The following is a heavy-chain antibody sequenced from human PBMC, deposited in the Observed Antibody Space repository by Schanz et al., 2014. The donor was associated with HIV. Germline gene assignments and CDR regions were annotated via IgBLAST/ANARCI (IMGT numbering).Heavy chain of an antibody. D-gene: IGHD6-19*01. CDR1: GGTFSSHA. J-gene: IGHJ6*02. CDR3: ARDREGSGWYRKFYYGMDV. V-gene: IGHV1-69*01. CDR2: ILPTFATA. Sequence: QVQLVQSGAEVKKPGSSVKVSCKASGGTFSSHAISWVRQAPGQGLEWMGGILPTFATANYAQKFQGRVTITADESTSTAYMELRSLTSDDTAVYYCARDREGSGWYRKFYYGMDVWGQGTTVIVSS.